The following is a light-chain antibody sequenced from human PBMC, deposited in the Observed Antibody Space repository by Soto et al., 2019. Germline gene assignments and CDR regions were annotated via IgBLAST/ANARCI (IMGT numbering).Light chain of an antibody. CDR1: SSDVGGYNS. V-gene: IGLV2-14*01. Sequence: QSALTQPASVSGSPGQSITISCTGTSSDVGGYNSVSWYQQHPGKAPKLMIYDVSNRPSGVSNRFSGSKSGNTASLTISGLQAEDEADYYCSSYTSSSTPPVFGTGTKVTVL. CDR3: SSYTSSSTPPV. J-gene: IGLJ1*01. CDR2: DVS.